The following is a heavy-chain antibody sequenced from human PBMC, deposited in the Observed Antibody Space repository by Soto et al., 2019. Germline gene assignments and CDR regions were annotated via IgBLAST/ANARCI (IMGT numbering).Heavy chain of an antibody. V-gene: IGHV3-21*01. CDR2: ISSSSSYI. CDR3: ARDLSGYSSASDAFDI. D-gene: IGHD6-19*01. Sequence: GGSLRLSCAASGFTFSSYSMNWVRQAPGKGLEWVSSISSSSSYIYYADSVKGRFTISRDNAKNSLYLQMNSLRAEDTAVYYCARDLSGYSSASDAFDIWGQGTMVTVSS. J-gene: IGHJ3*02. CDR1: GFTFSSYS.